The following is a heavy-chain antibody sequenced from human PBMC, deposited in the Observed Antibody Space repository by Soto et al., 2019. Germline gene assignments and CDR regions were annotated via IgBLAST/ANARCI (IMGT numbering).Heavy chain of an antibody. CDR2: IIPIFGTA. D-gene: IGHD1-26*01. CDR1: GGTFSSYA. CDR3: AWYSGRYPSDYYGMDV. V-gene: IGHV1-69*01. Sequence: QVQLVQSGAEVKKPGSSVKVSCKASGGTFSSYAISWVRQAPGQGLEWMGGIIPIFGTANYAQKVQGRVTITADESTSTAYMELSSLRSEDTAVYYCAWYSGRYPSDYYGMDVWGQGTTVTVSS. J-gene: IGHJ6*02.